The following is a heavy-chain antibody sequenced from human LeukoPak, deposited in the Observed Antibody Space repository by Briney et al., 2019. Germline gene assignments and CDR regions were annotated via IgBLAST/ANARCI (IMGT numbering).Heavy chain of an antibody. CDR2: INHSGST. D-gene: IGHD3-10*01. CDR3: ASAWSKRVRANPFDP. CDR1: GGSFSGYY. J-gene: IGHJ5*02. V-gene: IGHV4-34*01. Sequence: PSETLSLTCAVYGGSFSGYYWSWIRRPPGKGLEWIGEINHSGSTNYNPSLKSRVTISVDTSKNQFSLKLSSVTAADTAVYYCASAWSKRVRANPFDPWGQGTLVTVSS.